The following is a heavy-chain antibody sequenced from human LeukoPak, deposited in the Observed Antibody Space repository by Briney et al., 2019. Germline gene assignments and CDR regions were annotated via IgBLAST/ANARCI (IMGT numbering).Heavy chain of an antibody. V-gene: IGHV1-3*01. CDR2: INAGNGYT. CDR3: ARGGKEDDYYFDY. Sequence: ASVKVSCKASGYTFTSYAMHWVRQAPGQRLEWMGWINAGNGYTKYSQKFQGRVTITRDTSASTAYMELSSLRSEDTAVYYCARGGKEDDYYFDYWGQGTLVTVSS. J-gene: IGHJ4*02. CDR1: GYTFTSYA. D-gene: IGHD3-16*01.